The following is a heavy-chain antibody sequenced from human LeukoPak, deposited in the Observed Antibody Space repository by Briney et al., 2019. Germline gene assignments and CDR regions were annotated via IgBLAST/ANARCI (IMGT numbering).Heavy chain of an antibody. CDR1: GFTISSNG. Sequence: PGGSLRLSCAASGFTISSNGMHWGRHAPGPGKGWEAVVWYDGSNKYYADSVKGRFTISRDNSKNTLYLQMNSLRAEDTAVYYCAKDLRWELSGLNAFDIWGQGTMVTVSS. CDR2: VWYDGSNK. J-gene: IGHJ3*02. D-gene: IGHD1-26*01. CDR3: AKDLRWELSGLNAFDI. V-gene: IGHV3-33*06.